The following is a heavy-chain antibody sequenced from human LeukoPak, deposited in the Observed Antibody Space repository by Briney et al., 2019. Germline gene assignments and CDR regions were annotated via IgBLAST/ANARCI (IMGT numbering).Heavy chain of an antibody. CDR3: ARDQVPTYYYGSGSYYNPWYYYGMDV. CDR2: ISSSSSYI. D-gene: IGHD3-10*01. V-gene: IGHV3-21*01. CDR1: GFTFSSYS. J-gene: IGHJ6*02. Sequence: PGGSLRLSCAASGFTFSSYSMNWVRQAPGKGLEWVSSISSSSSYIYYADSVKGRFTISRDNAKNSLYLQMNSLRAEDTAVYYCARDQVPTYYYGSGSYYNPWYYYGMDVWGQGTTVTVSS.